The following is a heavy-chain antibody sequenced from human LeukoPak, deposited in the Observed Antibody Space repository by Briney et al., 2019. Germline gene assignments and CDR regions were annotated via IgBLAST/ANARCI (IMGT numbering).Heavy chain of an antibody. CDR3: ARDRRDYYGSGVFDY. CDR1: GVSFSGYY. Sequence: SETLSLTCAVYGVSFSGYYWSWIRQPPGKGLEWIGEINHSGSTNYNPSLKSRVTISVDTSKNQFSLKLSSVTAADTAAYYCARDRRDYYGSGVFDYWGQGTLVTVSS. CDR2: INHSGST. D-gene: IGHD3-10*01. J-gene: IGHJ4*02. V-gene: IGHV4-34*01.